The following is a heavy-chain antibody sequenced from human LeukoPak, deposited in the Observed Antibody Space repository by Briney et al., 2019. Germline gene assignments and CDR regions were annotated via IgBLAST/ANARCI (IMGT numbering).Heavy chain of an antibody. CDR3: ARVRNGHSYDAFDI. J-gene: IGHJ3*02. Sequence: RPGGSLRLSCAASGFTFDDYGMSWVRQAPGKGLEWVSGINWNGGSTGYADSVKGRFTISRDNAKNSLYLQMNSLRAEDTALYYCARVRNGHSYDAFDIWGQGTMVTVSS. D-gene: IGHD5-24*01. CDR1: GFTFDDYG. CDR2: INWNGGST. V-gene: IGHV3-20*04.